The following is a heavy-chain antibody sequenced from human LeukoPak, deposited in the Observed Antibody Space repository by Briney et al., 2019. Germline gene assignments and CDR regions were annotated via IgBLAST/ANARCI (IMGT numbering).Heavy chain of an antibody. J-gene: IGHJ4*02. V-gene: IGHV4-39*07. D-gene: IGHD6-13*01. CDR1: VGSITTTTYY. CDR3: ARGRGSSWYYFDS. CDR2: VYYGGST. Sequence: SETLSLTCAVSVGSITTTTYYWGWIRQPPGKGLEWIGSVYYGGSTYYSPSLKSRLTISLDTSKHQFSLKLSSVNAADTAVYYCARGRGSSWYYFDSWGQGTLVTVSS.